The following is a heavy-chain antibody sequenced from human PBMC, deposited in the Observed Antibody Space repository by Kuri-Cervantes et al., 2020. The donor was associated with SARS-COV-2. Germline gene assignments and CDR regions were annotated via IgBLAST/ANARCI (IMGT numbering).Heavy chain of an antibody. CDR1: GFPVSSNR. V-gene: IGHV3-53*05. D-gene: IGHD3-3*01. J-gene: IGHJ4*02. CDR3: ARASFDFWSGYYTGYYFDS. Sequence: ESLKTSCATSGFPVSSNRMSWVRQAPGKGLEWVSVIYSGGSTYYAASVEGRFTISRDNSKNTLYLKLNSLRAEDTAVYYCARASFDFWSGYYTGYYFDSWGQGALVTVSS. CDR2: IYSGGST.